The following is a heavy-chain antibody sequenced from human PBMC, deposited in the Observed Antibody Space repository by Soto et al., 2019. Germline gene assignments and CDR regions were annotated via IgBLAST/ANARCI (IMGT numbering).Heavy chain of an antibody. J-gene: IGHJ3*02. CDR3: SNFGNYYDTILFGAFDI. V-gene: IGHV3-30*18. D-gene: IGHD3-22*01. CDR1: GFTFSSYG. CDR2: ISYDGSNK. Sequence: QVQLVESGGGVVQPGRSLRLSCAASGFTFSSYGMHWVRQAPGKGLEWVAVISYDGSNKYYADSVKGRFTISRDNSKNTLYLQMNSLRAEDTAVYYCSNFGNYYDTILFGAFDIWGQGTMVTVSS.